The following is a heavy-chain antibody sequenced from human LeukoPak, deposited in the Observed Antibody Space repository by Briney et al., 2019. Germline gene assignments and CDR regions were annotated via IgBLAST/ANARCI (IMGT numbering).Heavy chain of an antibody. CDR2: IYYTGST. J-gene: IGHJ3*02. Sequence: SETLSLTCAVYGGSFSGYYWSWIRQPPGKGLEWIGYIYYTGSTNYNPSLKSRVTISVDTSKNQFSLKLSSVTAADTAVYYCARVRYYYDSGAFDIWGQGTMVTVSS. D-gene: IGHD3-22*01. CDR1: GGSFSGYY. CDR3: ARVRYYYDSGAFDI. V-gene: IGHV4-59*01.